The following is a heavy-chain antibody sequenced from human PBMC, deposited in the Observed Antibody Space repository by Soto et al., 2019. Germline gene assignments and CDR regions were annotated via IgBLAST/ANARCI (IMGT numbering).Heavy chain of an antibody. V-gene: IGHV3-15*07. Sequence: GSLRLSCAASGFTFSNAWMNWVRQAPGKGLEWVGRIKSKTDGGTTDYAAPVKGRFTISRDDSKNTLYLQMNSLKTEDTAVYYCTTRYDYVWGSYRYTLPFDYWGQGTLVTVSS. CDR1: GFTFSNAW. J-gene: IGHJ4*02. CDR3: TTRYDYVWGSYRYTLPFDY. CDR2: IKSKTDGGTT. D-gene: IGHD3-16*02.